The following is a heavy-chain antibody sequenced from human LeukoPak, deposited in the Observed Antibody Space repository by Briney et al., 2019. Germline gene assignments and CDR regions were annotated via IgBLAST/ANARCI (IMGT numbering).Heavy chain of an antibody. J-gene: IGHJ4*02. V-gene: IGHV4-61*02. CDR2: IYTSGST. D-gene: IGHD6-6*01. CDR1: GGSISSGSYY. Sequence: SETLSLTCTVSGGSISSGSYYWSWIRQPAGKGLEWIGRIYTSGSTNYNPSLKSRVTISVDTSKNQFSLKLSSVTAADTSVYYCARGAMSIAAPFDYWGQGTLVTVPS. CDR3: ARGAMSIAAPFDY.